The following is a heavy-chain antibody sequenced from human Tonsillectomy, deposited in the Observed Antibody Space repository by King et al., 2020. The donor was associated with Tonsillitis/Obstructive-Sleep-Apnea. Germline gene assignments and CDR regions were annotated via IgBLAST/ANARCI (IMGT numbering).Heavy chain of an antibody. V-gene: IGHV1-18*01. J-gene: IGHJ5*02. CDR3: ARVSAFAWELLPVDP. CDR1: GYTFSSYG. D-gene: IGHD1-26*01. Sequence: VQLVQSGAEVKKPGASVKVSCKASGYTFSSYGIIWVRQAPGQGLEWMGWISADSGNTNYAQNLQGRVTMTTDTSTSTAYTDLRSLRSDDTAVYFCARVSAFAWELLPVDPWGQGTLVTVSS. CDR2: ISADSGNT.